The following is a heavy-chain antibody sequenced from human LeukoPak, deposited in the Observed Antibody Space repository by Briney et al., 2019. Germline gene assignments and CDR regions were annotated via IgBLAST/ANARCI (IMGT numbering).Heavy chain of an antibody. CDR2: IYYSGRT. V-gene: IGHV4-39*07. Sequence: SETPSLTCTVSGGSISSSNYYWGWIRQPPGKGLECIGSIYYSGRTYYKSSLKSRVTISVDTSNNQFSLKLNSVTAADTAVYYCARIAYSSSTDYWGQGTLVTVSS. CDR3: ARIAYSSSTDY. CDR1: GGSISSSNYY. J-gene: IGHJ4*02. D-gene: IGHD6-6*01.